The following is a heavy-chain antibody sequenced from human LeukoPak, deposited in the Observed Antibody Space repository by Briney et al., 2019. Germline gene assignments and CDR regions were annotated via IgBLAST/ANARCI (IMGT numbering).Heavy chain of an antibody. D-gene: IGHD3-3*01. CDR1: GGSISSGGYC. CDR2: IYYSGST. V-gene: IGHV4-31*03. Sequence: PSETLSLTCTVSGGSISSGGYCWSWIRQHPGKGLEWFGYIYYSGSTYYNPSLKSRVTISVDTSKNQFSLKLSSVTAADTAVYYCARIKTYYDFWSGYYFGFDPWGQGTLVTVSS. J-gene: IGHJ5*02. CDR3: ARIKTYYDFWSGYYFGFDP.